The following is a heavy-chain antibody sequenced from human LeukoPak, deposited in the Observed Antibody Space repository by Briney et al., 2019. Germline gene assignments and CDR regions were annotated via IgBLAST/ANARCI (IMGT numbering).Heavy chain of an antibody. Sequence: SETLSLTCAVYGGSFSGYYWSWIRQPPGKGLEWIGEINHSGSTNYNPSLKSRVTISVDTSKNQFSLKLSSVTAADTAVYYCARVGLTVTTDYWGQGTLATVSS. CDR3: ARVGLTVTTDY. D-gene: IGHD4-17*01. V-gene: IGHV4-34*01. CDR1: GGSFSGYY. J-gene: IGHJ4*02. CDR2: INHSGST.